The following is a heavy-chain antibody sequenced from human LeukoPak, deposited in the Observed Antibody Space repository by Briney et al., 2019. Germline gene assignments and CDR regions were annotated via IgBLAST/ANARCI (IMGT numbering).Heavy chain of an antibody. CDR3: ARGTYDSSGYYVDY. D-gene: IGHD3-22*01. CDR1: GGSFSGYY. J-gene: IGHJ4*02. V-gene: IGHV4-34*01. Sequence: PSETLCLTCAVYGGSFSGYYWSWIRQPPGKGLEWIGEINHSGSTNYNPSLKSRVTISVDTSKNQFSLKLSSVTAADTAVYYCARGTYDSSGYYVDYWGQGTPVTVSS. CDR2: INHSGST.